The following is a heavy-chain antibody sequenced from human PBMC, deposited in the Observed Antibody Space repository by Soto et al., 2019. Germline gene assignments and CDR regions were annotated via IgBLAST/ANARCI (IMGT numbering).Heavy chain of an antibody. CDR2: ISYDGSNK. D-gene: IGHD3-22*01. J-gene: IGHJ4*02. V-gene: IGHV3-30-3*01. Sequence: QVQLVESGGGVVQPGRSLRLSCAASGFTFSSYAMHWVRQAPGKGLEWVAVISYDGSNKYYADSVKGRFTISRDNSKNTLYLQMNSLRAEDTAVYYCARDLYDSSGYYGARGLDDYWGQGTLVTVSS. CDR3: ARDLYDSSGYYGARGLDDY. CDR1: GFTFSSYA.